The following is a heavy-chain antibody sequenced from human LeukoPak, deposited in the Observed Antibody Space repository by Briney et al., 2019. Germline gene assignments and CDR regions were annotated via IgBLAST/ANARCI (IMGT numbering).Heavy chain of an antibody. D-gene: IGHD3-22*01. Sequence: PSETLSLTCTVSGGSISSYYWSWIRQPPGKGLEWIGYTYYSGSTNYNPSLKSRVTISVDTSKNQFSLKLSSVTAADTAVYYCARVYYYDSSGYPVFDYWGQGTLVTVSS. J-gene: IGHJ4*02. CDR2: TYYSGST. V-gene: IGHV4-59*12. CDR1: GGSISSYY. CDR3: ARVYYYDSSGYPVFDY.